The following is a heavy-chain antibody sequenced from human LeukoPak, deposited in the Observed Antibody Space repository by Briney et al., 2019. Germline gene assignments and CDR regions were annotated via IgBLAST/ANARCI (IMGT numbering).Heavy chain of an antibody. CDR2: NSRDSRVT. CDR3: AKVIAHLSYAMDV. CDR1: WFTFYEFS. J-gene: IGHJ6*02. Sequence: SLRPSCGASWFTFYEFSMHWVRQTSREGLGGGGGNSRDSRVTGYADSVKGRFTISRDSGEKFVYLQMNSLRTEDTALYYCAKVIAHLSYAMDVWGQGTTVTVSS. D-gene: IGHD2-15*01. V-gene: IGHV3-9*01.